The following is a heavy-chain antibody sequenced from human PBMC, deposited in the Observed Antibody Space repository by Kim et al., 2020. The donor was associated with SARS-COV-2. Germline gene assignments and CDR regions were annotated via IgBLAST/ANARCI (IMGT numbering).Heavy chain of an antibody. Sequence: ASVKVSCKASGYTFNDYAMNWVRQAPGQGLEWLGWINTNTGNPSYAQGFRGRLVFSLDTSVNTAYLEISSLKAEDSAVYYCARDVDEDYVAEYFQDWGQG. V-gene: IGHV7-4-1*02. CDR2: INTNTGNP. D-gene: IGHD4-17*01. CDR1: GYTFNDYA. J-gene: IGHJ1*01. CDR3: ARDVDEDYVAEYFQD.